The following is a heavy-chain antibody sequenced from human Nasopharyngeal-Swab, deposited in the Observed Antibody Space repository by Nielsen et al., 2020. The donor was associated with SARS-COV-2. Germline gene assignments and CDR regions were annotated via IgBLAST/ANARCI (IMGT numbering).Heavy chain of an antibody. Sequence: GESLKISCAASGFTFSSYAMHWVRQAPGKGLEWVAVISYDGSNKYYADSVKGRFTISRVNSKNTLYLQMNSLRAEDTAVYYCARDEGCFDYWGQGTLVTVSS. CDR1: GFTFSSYA. V-gene: IGHV3-30-3*01. CDR2: ISYDGSNK. D-gene: IGHD2-15*01. CDR3: ARDEGCFDY. J-gene: IGHJ4*02.